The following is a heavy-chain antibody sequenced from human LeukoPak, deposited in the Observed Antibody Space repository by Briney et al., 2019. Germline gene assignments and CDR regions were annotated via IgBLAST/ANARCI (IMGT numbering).Heavy chain of an antibody. Sequence: ASVKVSCKASGYTFTSYDINWVRQATGQGLEWMGWMNPNSGNTGYAQKFQGRVTITGNTSISTAYMELSSLRSEDTAVYYCARGNNYYYYMDVWGKGTTVTVSS. CDR1: GYTFTSYD. J-gene: IGHJ6*03. V-gene: IGHV1-8*03. CDR3: ARGNNYYYYMDV. CDR2: MNPNSGNT.